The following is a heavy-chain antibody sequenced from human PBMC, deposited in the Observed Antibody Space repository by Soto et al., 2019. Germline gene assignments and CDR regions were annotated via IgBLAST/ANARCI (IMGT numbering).Heavy chain of an antibody. CDR2: MNPGSGDT. D-gene: IGHD1-26*01. J-gene: IGHJ4*02. Sequence: ASVKVSCKASGYTFTNNDVSWVRQATGQGLEWMGWMNPGSGDTGYAQKFQGRVTMTRDISIATAYMELNSLTSEDTAVYYCASPLIVGAAPGVYDHDYWGQGTLVTVSS. CDR3: ASPLIVGAAPGVYDHDY. V-gene: IGHV1-8*01. CDR1: GYTFTNND.